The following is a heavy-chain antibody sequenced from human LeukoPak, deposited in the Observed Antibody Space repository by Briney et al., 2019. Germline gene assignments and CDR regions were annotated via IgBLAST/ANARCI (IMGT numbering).Heavy chain of an antibody. V-gene: IGHV3-23*01. J-gene: IGHJ3*02. D-gene: IGHD2-15*01. Sequence: GTTYYANSVKGRFTISRDNSKNTLYLQMNSLRAEDTAVYYCARSDTYCSGGSCPPNTFDAFDIWGQGTMVTVSS. CDR3: ARSDTYCSGGSCPPNTFDAFDI. CDR2: GTT.